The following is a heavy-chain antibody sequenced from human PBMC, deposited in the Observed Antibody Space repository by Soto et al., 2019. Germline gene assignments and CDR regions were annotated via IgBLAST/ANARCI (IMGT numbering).Heavy chain of an antibody. CDR3: ATSYGSGYRAFDS. Sequence: QVQLVQSGADVQRPGSSVRVSCKASGDTFNFYSINWVRQAPGRGLQGMGRINHILSMSNYAPRFQGRVTMTADKSTSTAYMELSSLRSEDTAMYYCATSYGSGYRAFDSWGQGALVTVSS. V-gene: IGHV1-69*02. CDR1: GDTFNFYS. J-gene: IGHJ4*02. CDR2: INHILSMS. D-gene: IGHD3-10*01.